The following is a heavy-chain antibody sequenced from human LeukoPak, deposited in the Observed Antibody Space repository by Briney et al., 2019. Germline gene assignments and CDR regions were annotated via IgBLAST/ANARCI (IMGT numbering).Heavy chain of an antibody. J-gene: IGHJ5*02. CDR2: INSDGSST. Sequence: GGSLRLSCAASGFTFSTYWMHWVRQAPGKGLVWVSRINSDGSSTSYADSVKGRFTISRDNAKNTLYLQMNSLRAEDTAVYYCAKDFSPPYYSVRGAPNWFDPWGQGTLVTVSS. D-gene: IGHD3-10*02. CDR3: AKDFSPPYYSVRGAPNWFDP. CDR1: GFTFSTYW. V-gene: IGHV3-74*01.